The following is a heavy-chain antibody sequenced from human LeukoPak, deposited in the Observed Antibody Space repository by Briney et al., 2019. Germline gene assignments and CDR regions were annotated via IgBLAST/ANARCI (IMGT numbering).Heavy chain of an antibody. CDR2: INPNSGGT. D-gene: IGHD6-19*01. V-gene: IGHV1-2*02. J-gene: IGHJ4*02. CDR1: GYTFTDYF. Sequence: ASVKVSCKASGYTFTDYFIHWVRQAPGQGLEWMGWINPNSGGTNYAQKFQGRVTMTRDTSISTAYMELSRLRSDDTAVYYCARVRPGTYSSGWSDIFDYWGQGTLVTVSS. CDR3: ARVRPGTYSSGWSDIFDY.